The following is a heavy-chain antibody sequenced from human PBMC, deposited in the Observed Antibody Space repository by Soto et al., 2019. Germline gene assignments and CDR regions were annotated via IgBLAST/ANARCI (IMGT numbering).Heavy chain of an antibody. CDR1: SSPIIGYY. CDR2: MYNTGST. D-gene: IGHD2-21*02. Sequence: SATLSLTCTFISSPIIGYYRNSILDPPGKGLEWIGYMYNTGSTVYNPSFKSRVTISVDTSKNQFSLKLNSVTAADTAVYYCARDLWGYCGTDCYPLDVWGQGTTVS. J-gene: IGHJ6*02. V-gene: IGHV4-59*01. CDR3: ARDLWGYCGTDCYPLDV.